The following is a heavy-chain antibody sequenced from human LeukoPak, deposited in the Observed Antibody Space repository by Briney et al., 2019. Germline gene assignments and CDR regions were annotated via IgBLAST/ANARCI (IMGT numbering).Heavy chain of an antibody. J-gene: IGHJ4*02. D-gene: IGHD6-19*01. CDR1: GGSISSSSYY. CDR3: ARHKVGYSSGYDPLYYFDY. V-gene: IGHV4-39*01. Sequence: PSETLSLTCTVSGGSISSSSYYWGWIRQPPGKGLEWIGSIYYSGSTYYNPSLKSRVTISVDTSKNQFSLKLSSVTAADTAVYYCARHKVGYSSGYDPLYYFDYWGQGTLVTVSS. CDR2: IYYSGST.